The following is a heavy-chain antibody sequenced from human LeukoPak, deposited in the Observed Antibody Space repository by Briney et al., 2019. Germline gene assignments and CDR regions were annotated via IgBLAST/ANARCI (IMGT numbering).Heavy chain of an antibody. CDR1: GGSFSGYY. CDR3: ASGRAAAGVSGADY. J-gene: IGHJ4*02. D-gene: IGHD6-13*01. CDR2: INHSGST. Sequence: SETLSLTCAVYGGSFSGYYWSWIRQPPGKGLEWIGEINHSGSTNYNPSLKSRVTISVDTSKNQFSLKLSSVIAADTAVYYCASGRAAAGVSGADYWGQGTLVTVSS. V-gene: IGHV4-34*01.